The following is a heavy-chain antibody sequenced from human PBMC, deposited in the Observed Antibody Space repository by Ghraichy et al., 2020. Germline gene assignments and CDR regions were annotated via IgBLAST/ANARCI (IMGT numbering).Heavy chain of an antibody. CDR3: AREYCSGGRCFFGTGGSHLDY. CDR2: IKSDGSST. Sequence: ESLNISCAASGFTLSNYWMHWVRQVPGKGLVWVSRIKSDGSSTIYADSVKGRFTISRDNARNTQYLQMNSLRAEDTAVYYCAREYCSGGRCFFGTGGSHLDYWGQGTLVTVSS. V-gene: IGHV3-74*01. CDR1: GFTLSNYW. J-gene: IGHJ4*02. D-gene: IGHD2-15*01.